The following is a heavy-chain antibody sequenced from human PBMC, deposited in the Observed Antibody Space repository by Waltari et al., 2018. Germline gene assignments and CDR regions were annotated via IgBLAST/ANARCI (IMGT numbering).Heavy chain of an antibody. CDR2: IYPGDSDT. D-gene: IGHD6-13*01. CDR1: GYSFTSYW. J-gene: IGHJ4*02. CDR3: ARLKIAASHADYYFDY. V-gene: IGHV5-51*01. Sequence: EVQLVQSGAEVKKPGESLKISCKGSGYSFTSYWIALVRQMHGQGLGWMGIIYPGDSDTRYSPSFQGQVTISADKSISTAYLQWSSLKASDTAMYYCARLKIAASHADYYFDYWGQGTLVTVSS.